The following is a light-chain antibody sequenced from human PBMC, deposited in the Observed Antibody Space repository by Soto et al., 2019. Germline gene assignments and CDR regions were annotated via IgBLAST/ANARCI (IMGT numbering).Light chain of an antibody. V-gene: IGKV1-5*03. CDR2: KAS. CDR3: QQYHSFSRT. J-gene: IGKJ1*01. Sequence: DIQMTQSPSTLSASVGDRVTITCRASQSFSSGLAWYQQKPGKAPKPLIYKASSLESGVPSRFSGSGSGTEFTLTISSLQPDDFATYYCQQYHSFSRTFGPGTKVEI. CDR1: QSFSSG.